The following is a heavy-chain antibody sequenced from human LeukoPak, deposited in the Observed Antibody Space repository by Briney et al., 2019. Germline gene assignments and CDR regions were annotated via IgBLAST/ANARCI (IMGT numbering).Heavy chain of an antibody. CDR1: GFTFTRYW. V-gene: IGHV3-7*03. D-gene: IGHD2-2*01. CDR2: ISQDGSEE. Sequence: GGSLRLSCAASGFTFTRYWMAWIRQTPGKGLEWLTNISQDGSEEYYVDSVRGRFTTSRDNAKNSLYLQMNNLRAEDTAVYYCAKDLVPAATRGGTFDYWGQGTLVTVSS. CDR3: AKDLVPAATRGGTFDY. J-gene: IGHJ4*02.